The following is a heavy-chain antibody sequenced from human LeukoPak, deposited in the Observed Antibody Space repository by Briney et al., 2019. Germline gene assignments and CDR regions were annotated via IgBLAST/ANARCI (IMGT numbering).Heavy chain of an antibody. CDR2: IYDTGAT. Sequence: SETLSLTCTVSGGSISGYYWSWIRQPPGKRLEWIGYIYDTGATNYNPSLKSRFTISIVTSKNQFSLNLSSVTDADTAVYYCARLPLIATTRGGFDPWGQGTLVTVSS. J-gene: IGHJ5*02. V-gene: IGHV4-59*08. CDR1: GGSISGYY. CDR3: ARLPLIATTRGGFDP. D-gene: IGHD1/OR15-1a*01.